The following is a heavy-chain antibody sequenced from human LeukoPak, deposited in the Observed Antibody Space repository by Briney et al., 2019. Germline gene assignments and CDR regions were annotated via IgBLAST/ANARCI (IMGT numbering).Heavy chain of an antibody. V-gene: IGHV3-9*01. CDR1: GFTFDDYA. J-gene: IGHJ4*02. CDR2: ISWNSGSI. D-gene: IGHD5-12*01. Sequence: PGGSLRLSCAASGFTFDDYAMHWVRHAPGKGLEWVSGISWNSGSIGYADSVKGRFTISRDNAKNSLYLQMNSLRAEDTALYYCAKDRGYSGYDGGFDYWGQGTLVTVSS. CDR3: AKDRGYSGYDGGFDY.